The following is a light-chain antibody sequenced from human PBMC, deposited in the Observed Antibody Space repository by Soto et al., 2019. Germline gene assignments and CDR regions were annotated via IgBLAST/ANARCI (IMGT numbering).Light chain of an antibody. CDR3: QQRKT. Sequence: DIQMTQSPSSLSASVGDRVTITCRASQSISSYLNWYQQKPGKAPKLLIYAASSLQSGVPSRFSGSRSGTDFTLTISSLQPEYFATYYCQQRKTFGQGTKVEIK. J-gene: IGKJ1*01. CDR1: QSISSY. V-gene: IGKV1-39*01. CDR2: AAS.